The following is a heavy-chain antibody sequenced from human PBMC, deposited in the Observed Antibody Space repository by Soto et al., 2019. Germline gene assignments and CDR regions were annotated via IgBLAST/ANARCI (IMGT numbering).Heavy chain of an antibody. V-gene: IGHV4-30-4*08. CDR2: IYYSGST. CDR1: GGSFSGYY. J-gene: IGHJ4*02. D-gene: IGHD3-22*01. CDR3: ARARPHDSSGYYYALAYFDY. Sequence: SETLSLTCAVYGGSFSGYYWSWIRQPPGKGLEWIGYIYYSGSTYYNPSLKSRVTISVDTSKNQFSLKLSSVTAADTAVYYCARARPHDSSGYYYALAYFDYWGQGTQVTVSS.